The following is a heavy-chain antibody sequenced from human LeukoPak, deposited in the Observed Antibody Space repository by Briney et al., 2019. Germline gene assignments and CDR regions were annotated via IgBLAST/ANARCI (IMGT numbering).Heavy chain of an antibody. Sequence: ASVKVSCKASGYTFTSYGISWVRQAPGQGLEWMGWISAYNGNTNYAQKLQGRVTMTRDTSTSTVYMELSSLRSEDTAVYYCARDSSSYYFDYWGQGTLVTVSS. J-gene: IGHJ4*02. CDR3: ARDSSSYYFDY. D-gene: IGHD6-13*01. CDR1: GYTFTSYG. CDR2: ISAYNGNT. V-gene: IGHV1-18*01.